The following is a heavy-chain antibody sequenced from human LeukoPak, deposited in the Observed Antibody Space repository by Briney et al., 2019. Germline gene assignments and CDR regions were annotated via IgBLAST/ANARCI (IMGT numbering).Heavy chain of an antibody. CDR2: ISGSGGST. Sequence: GGSLRLSCAVSGFTFSSYAMSWVRQAPGKGLGWVSTISGSGGSTYYADSVKGRFTISRDNSKNTLYQQMNSLRAEDTAVYYCAKPVAGTGYFDYWGQGTLVTVSS. CDR1: GFTFSSYA. D-gene: IGHD6-19*01. CDR3: AKPVAGTGYFDY. J-gene: IGHJ4*02. V-gene: IGHV3-23*01.